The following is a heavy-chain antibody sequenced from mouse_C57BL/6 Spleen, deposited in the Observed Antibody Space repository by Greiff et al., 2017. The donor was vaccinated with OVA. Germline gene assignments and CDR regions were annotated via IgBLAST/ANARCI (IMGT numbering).Heavy chain of an antibody. D-gene: IGHD3-3*01. V-gene: IGHV1-62-2*01. J-gene: IGHJ2*01. CDR3: ARHEDRGDGYFDY. Sequence: VHLQRSGPELVNPGASVKLSCKASGYTFPEYTINWVKQRSGRGLEWIGCFYPDSGSIRSNEKFKDKATLTADKSSSTVYMERSRWTSEDAAVYFGARHEDRGDGYFDYWGQGTTLTVSS. CDR2: FYPDSGSI. CDR1: GYTFPEYT.